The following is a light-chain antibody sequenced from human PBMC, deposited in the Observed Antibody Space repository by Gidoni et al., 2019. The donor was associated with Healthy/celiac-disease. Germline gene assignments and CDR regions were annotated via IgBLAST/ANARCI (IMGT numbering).Light chain of an antibody. V-gene: IGKV1-39*01. J-gene: IGKJ3*01. Sequence: DIQMTQSLSSLSASVGDRVTITCRASQSISSYLHWYQQKPGKATKLLIYAASSLQSGVPSRFSGSGSGTDFTLTISSLQPEEFATYYCQQSYSTPRGFTFGPGTKVDIK. CDR3: QQSYSTPRGFT. CDR2: AAS. CDR1: QSISSY.